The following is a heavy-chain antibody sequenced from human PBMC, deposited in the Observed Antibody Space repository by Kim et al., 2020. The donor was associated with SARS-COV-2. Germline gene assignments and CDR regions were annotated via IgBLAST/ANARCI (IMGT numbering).Heavy chain of an antibody. J-gene: IGHJ6*02. CDR2: IYYSGST. CDR1: GGSISSSSYY. Sequence: SETLSLTCTVSGGSISSSSYYWGWIRQPPGKGLEWIGSIYYSGSTYYNPSLKSRVTISVDTSKNQFSLKLSSVTAADTAVYYCMSYCSSTSCYYARGTYYYYGMDVWGQGTTVTVSS. CDR3: MSYCSSTSCYYARGTYYYYGMDV. V-gene: IGHV4-39*01. D-gene: IGHD2-2*01.